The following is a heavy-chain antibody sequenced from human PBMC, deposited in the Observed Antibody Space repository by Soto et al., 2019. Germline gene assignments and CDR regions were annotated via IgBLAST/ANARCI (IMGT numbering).Heavy chain of an antibody. J-gene: IGHJ6*02. CDR1: GGSISSSNW. V-gene: IGHV4-4*02. CDR2: IYHSGST. CDR3: ARTASVETYYYYGMDV. Sequence: SSETLSLTCAVSGGSISSSNWWSWVRQPPGKGLEWIGEIYHSGSTNYNPSLKSRVTISVDKSKNQFSLKLSSVTAADTAVYYCARTASVETYYYYGMDVWGQGTTVTVSS. D-gene: IGHD2-15*01.